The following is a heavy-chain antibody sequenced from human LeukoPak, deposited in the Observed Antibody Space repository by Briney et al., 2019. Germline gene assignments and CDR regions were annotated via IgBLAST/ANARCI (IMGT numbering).Heavy chain of an antibody. J-gene: IGHJ6*03. Sequence: SETLSLTCSVSDYSISNGYVWGWIRQPPGKGLEWIGSLYHSGSTYYNPSLKSRVTISVDTSKNQFSLRLRSVTAADTAVYYCTRDETYTSDWQSNHYFYYMDVWGKGTTVTVSS. CDR2: LYHSGST. D-gene: IGHD6-19*01. V-gene: IGHV4-38-2*02. CDR1: DYSISNGYV. CDR3: TRDETYTSDWQSNHYFYYMDV.